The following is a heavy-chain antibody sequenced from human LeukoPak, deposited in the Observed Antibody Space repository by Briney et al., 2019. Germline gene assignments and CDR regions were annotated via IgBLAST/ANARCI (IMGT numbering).Heavy chain of an antibody. CDR2: ISSSGSTI. D-gene: IGHD6-6*01. CDR1: GFTFSDYY. V-gene: IGHV3-11*04. Sequence: PGGSLRLSCAASGFTFSDYYMSWIRQAPGKGLEWVSYISSSGSTIYYADSVKGRFTISRDNAKNSLNLQMNSLRAEDTAVYYCARDFSSSSAVYYYYYMDVWGEGTTVTVSS. J-gene: IGHJ6*03. CDR3: ARDFSSSSAVYYYYYMDV.